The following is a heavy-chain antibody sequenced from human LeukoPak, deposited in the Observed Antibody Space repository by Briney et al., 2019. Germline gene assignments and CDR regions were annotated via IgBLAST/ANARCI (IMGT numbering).Heavy chain of an antibody. D-gene: IGHD1-14*01. V-gene: IGHV1-2*02. CDR1: GYTFTDYY. J-gene: IGHJ4*02. Sequence: ASVKVSCKASGYTFTDYYMNWVRQAPGQGLEWMGWIHPNSGGMKYAQKFQGRVTMTRDTSISTAYMELSGLTSDDTAVYYCGRKSANRKTSEFDYWGQGTLVTVSS. CDR3: GRKSANRKTSEFDY. CDR2: IHPNSGGM.